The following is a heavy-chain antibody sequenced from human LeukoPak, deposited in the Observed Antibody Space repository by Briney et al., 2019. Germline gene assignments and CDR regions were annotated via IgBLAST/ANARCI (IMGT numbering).Heavy chain of an antibody. Sequence: PGGSLRLSCAATGLTFSNHWMNWVRQAPGKGLEWVANIKPDGSGEYYVDSVKGRFIISRDNAKNSVYLQMNSLRAEDAAVYYMLTSIGYCGQGTLVTVSS. J-gene: IGHJ4*02. V-gene: IGHV3-7*01. CDR3: LTSIGY. D-gene: IGHD3-9*01. CDR1: GLTFSNHW. CDR2: IKPDGSGE.